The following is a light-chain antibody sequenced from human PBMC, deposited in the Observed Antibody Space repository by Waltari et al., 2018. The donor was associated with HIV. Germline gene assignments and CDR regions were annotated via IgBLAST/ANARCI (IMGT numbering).Light chain of an antibody. V-gene: IGKV3-20*01. CDR2: GAS. J-gene: IGKJ4*01. CDR1: QTLSSNY. CDR3: QQYGSSPPKLT. Sequence: EIVLTQSPGTLSLTPGERATLSCRASQTLSSNYLAWYKQKPGPAPRLLIYGASSRATDIPDRFSGSGSGTDFTLTISRLEPEDFAVYYCQQYGSSPPKLTFGGGTKVDIK.